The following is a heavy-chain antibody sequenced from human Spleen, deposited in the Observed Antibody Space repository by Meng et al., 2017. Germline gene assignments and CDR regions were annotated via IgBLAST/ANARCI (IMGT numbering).Heavy chain of an antibody. V-gene: IGHV1-2*06. Sequence: ASVKVSCKASGYTFTGYYMHWVRQAPGQGLEWMGRINPNSGGTNYAQKFQGRVTMTRDTSISTAYMELSRLRSDDTAVYYCAREWRYCSGGSCYSFFDYWDQGTLVTVSS. J-gene: IGHJ4*02. CDR2: INPNSGGT. D-gene: IGHD2-15*01. CDR1: GYTFTGYY. CDR3: AREWRYCSGGSCYSFFDY.